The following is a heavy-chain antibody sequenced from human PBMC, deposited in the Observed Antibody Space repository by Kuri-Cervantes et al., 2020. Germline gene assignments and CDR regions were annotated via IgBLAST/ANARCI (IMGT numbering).Heavy chain of an antibody. CDR3: ARSGSSWRRGDAFDI. V-gene: IGHV3-48*01. CDR2: ISSSSSTI. D-gene: IGHD6-13*01. CDR1: GFIFSDSA. Sequence: GESLKISCAASGFIFSDSAVNWVRQAPGKGLEWVSYISSSSSTIYYADSVKGRFTISRDNAKNSLYLQMNSLRVEDTAVYYCARSGSSWRRGDAFDIWGQGTMVTVSS. J-gene: IGHJ3*02.